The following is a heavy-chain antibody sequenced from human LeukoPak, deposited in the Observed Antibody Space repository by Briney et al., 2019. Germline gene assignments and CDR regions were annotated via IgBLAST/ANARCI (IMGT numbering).Heavy chain of an antibody. CDR3: ASGASSWYNWFDP. Sequence: PSETLSLTCTVSGGSISSYYWSWIRQPPGKGLEWIGYIYYSGSTNYNPSLKSRVTISVDTSKNQFPLKLSSVTAADTAVHYCASGASSWYNWFDPWGQGTLVTVSS. CDR1: GGSISSYY. CDR2: IYYSGST. V-gene: IGHV4-59*01. D-gene: IGHD6-13*01. J-gene: IGHJ5*02.